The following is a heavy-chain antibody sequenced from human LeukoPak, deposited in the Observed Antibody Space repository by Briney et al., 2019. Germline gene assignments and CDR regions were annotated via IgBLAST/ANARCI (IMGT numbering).Heavy chain of an antibody. CDR1: GFTFSSYA. V-gene: IGHV3-23*01. Sequence: GGSLRLSCAASGFTFSSYAMSWVRQAPGKELEWVSGFSGSGGSTYYADSVQGRFTISRDNSKNTLYLQMNSLRAEDTAVYYCAKPRSAESPFDYWGQGTLVTVSS. D-gene: IGHD3-3*01. CDR3: AKPRSAESPFDY. J-gene: IGHJ4*02. CDR2: FSGSGGST.